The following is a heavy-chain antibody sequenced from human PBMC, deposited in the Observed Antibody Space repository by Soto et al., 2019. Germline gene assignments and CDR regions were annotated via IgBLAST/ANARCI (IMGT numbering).Heavy chain of an antibody. V-gene: IGHV3-49*03. CDR3: TREYYYGSGSYYNVHHYGMAV. J-gene: IGHJ6*02. CDR2: IRSKAYGGTT. D-gene: IGHD3-10*01. Sequence: GGALRLSCTGSGFTFGEYAMSWFRQAPGKGLEWVGFIRSKAYGGTTEYAASVKGRFTISRDDSKSIAYLQMNSLKTEDTAVYYCTREYYYGSGSYYNVHHYGMAVWGQGTTVTVSS. CDR1: GFTFGEYA.